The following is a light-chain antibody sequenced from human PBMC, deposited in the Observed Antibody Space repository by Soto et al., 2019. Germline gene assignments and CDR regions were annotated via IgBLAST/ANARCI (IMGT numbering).Light chain of an antibody. J-gene: IGKJ1*01. CDR2: DAS. CDR1: QSIRNW. Sequence: DIQMTQSPSTLSASVGDRVTITCRASQSIRNWLAWYQQKPGKAPQLLIFDASSLEGGVPSRFSGSGSGTEFTLTISSLQPDDFATYYCQEYDTFSRTFGQGTRVDIQ. V-gene: IGKV1-5*01. CDR3: QEYDTFSRT.